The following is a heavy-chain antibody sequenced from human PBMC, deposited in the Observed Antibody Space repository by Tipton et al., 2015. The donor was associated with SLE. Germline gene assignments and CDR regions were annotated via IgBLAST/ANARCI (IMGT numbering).Heavy chain of an antibody. J-gene: IGHJ4*02. Sequence: TLSLTCTVSGGSISSHYWSWIRQPAGKGLEWIGSIYHSGSTNYNPSLKSRVTTSVDTSKNQFSLKLTSVTAADTAVYYCARGGFDGGYENEFDYWGQGTLVTVSS. CDR1: GGSISSHY. V-gene: IGHV4-4*07. D-gene: IGHD5-12*01. CDR3: ARGGFDGGYENEFDY. CDR2: IYHSGST.